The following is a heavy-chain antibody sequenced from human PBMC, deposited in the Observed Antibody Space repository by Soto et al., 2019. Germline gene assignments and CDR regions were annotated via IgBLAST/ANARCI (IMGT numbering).Heavy chain of an antibody. CDR2: IYYSGST. CDR3: ARHRALATIYDAFDI. V-gene: IGHV4-39*01. D-gene: IGHD5-12*01. CDR1: GDSISSRSYF. Sequence: SETLSLTCTVSGDSISSRSYFWGWIRQSPGKGLEWIGSIYYSGSTYYNPSLKSRVTISVDTSKNQFSLKLSSVTAADTAVYYCARHRALATIYDAFDIWGQGTMVTVS. J-gene: IGHJ3*02.